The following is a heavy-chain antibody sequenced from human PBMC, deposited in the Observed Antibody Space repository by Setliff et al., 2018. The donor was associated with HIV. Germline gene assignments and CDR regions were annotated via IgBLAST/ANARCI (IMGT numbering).Heavy chain of an antibody. CDR1: GGSISSSSYY. V-gene: IGHV4-39*07. D-gene: IGHD6-19*01. J-gene: IGHJ4*02. CDR2: PSYSGST. CDR3: ARVKYNSGWLRPPHYFDN. Sequence: PSETLSLTCTVSGGSISSSSYYWGWIRQPPGKGLEWIVSPSYSGSTYYNPSLKSRVTISVDTSKNQFSLNLSSVPAADTAVYYCARVKYNSGWLRPPHYFDNWGQGALVTVSS.